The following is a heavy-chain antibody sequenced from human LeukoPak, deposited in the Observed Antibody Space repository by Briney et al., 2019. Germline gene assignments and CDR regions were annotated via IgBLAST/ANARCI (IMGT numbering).Heavy chain of an antibody. CDR2: IKQDGSGK. Sequence: GGSLRLSCAASGFTFSNYWMSWVRQAPGKGLEWVANIKQDGSGKYYMDSVKGRFTISRDSAKNLLYLQMNSLRVEDTAVYYCARIGSRDGYTVDYWGQGTLVTVSS. D-gene: IGHD5-24*01. CDR3: ARIGSRDGYTVDY. CDR1: GFTFSNYW. V-gene: IGHV3-7*01. J-gene: IGHJ4*02.